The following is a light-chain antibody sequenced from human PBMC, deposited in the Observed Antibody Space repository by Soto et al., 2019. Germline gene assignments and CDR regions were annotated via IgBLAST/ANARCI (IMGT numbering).Light chain of an antibody. Sequence: DIQMTQSPSTLFASAGDTVTITCRASESIDNWLAWYQQKPGKAPKLLIYEASSLESGVPSRFSGSGSGTEFTLTISGLQPDDFATYYCQQFNSYPITFGQGTRLEIK. CDR1: ESIDNW. CDR2: EAS. J-gene: IGKJ5*01. V-gene: IGKV1-5*01. CDR3: QQFNSYPIT.